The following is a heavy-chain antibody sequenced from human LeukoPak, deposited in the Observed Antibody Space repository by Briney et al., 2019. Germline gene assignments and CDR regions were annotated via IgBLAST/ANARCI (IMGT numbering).Heavy chain of an antibody. D-gene: IGHD3-10*01. Sequence: GGSVRLSCAASGFTVSSNYMSWVRQAPGKGLEWVSVIYIGGSTYYADSVKGRFTISRDNSKNTLYPQMNSLRAEDTAVYYCARDHITMVRGVIYDAFDIWGQGTMVTVSS. CDR2: IYIGGST. CDR3: ARDHITMVRGVIYDAFDI. V-gene: IGHV3-53*01. J-gene: IGHJ3*02. CDR1: GFTVSSNY.